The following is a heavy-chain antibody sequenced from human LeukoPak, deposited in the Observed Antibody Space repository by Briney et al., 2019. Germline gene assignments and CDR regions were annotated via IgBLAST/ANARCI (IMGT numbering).Heavy chain of an antibody. D-gene: IGHD6-13*01. CDR1: GYTFTDYY. V-gene: IGHV1-69-2*01. CDR2: VDPEDGET. CDR3: ATDRGIAAAGALDY. Sequence: ASVKVSCKVSGYTFTDYYMHWVQQAPGKGLEWMGLVDPEDGETIYAEKFQGRVTITADTSTDTAYMELSSLRSEDTAVYYGATDRGIAAAGALDYWGQGTLVTVSS. J-gene: IGHJ4*02.